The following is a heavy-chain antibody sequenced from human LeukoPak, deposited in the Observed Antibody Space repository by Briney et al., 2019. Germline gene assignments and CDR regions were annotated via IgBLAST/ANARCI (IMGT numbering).Heavy chain of an antibody. CDR1: GYPFTNYG. Sequence: ASVKVSCKASGYPFTNYGLNWVRQATGQGLEWMGRMSPNSANTGFAQKFQGRVTITRNTSISTAYMELSSLTSEDTAVYYCARGNKYSAYADWGQGTLVTVSS. V-gene: IGHV1-8*03. D-gene: IGHD4-11*01. CDR2: MSPNSANT. CDR3: ARGNKYSAYAD. J-gene: IGHJ4*02.